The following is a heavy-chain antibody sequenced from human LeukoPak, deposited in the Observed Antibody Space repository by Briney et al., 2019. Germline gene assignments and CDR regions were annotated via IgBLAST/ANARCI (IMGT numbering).Heavy chain of an antibody. CDR3: ARGDGYTYSLDY. J-gene: IGHJ4*02. D-gene: IGHD5-24*01. V-gene: IGHV4-39*07. CDR2: IYYSGST. Sequence: SETLSLTCTVSGGSISSSSYYWGWIRQPPGKGLEWIGSIYYSGSTYYNPSLKSRVTISVDTSKNQFSLKLSSVTAADTAVYYCARGDGYTYSLDYWGQGILVTVSS. CDR1: GGSISSSSYY.